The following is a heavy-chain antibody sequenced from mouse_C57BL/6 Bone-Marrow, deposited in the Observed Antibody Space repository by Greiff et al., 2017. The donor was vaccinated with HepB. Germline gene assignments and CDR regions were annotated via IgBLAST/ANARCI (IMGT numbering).Heavy chain of an antibody. Sequence: EVQRVESGGGLVQPKGSLKLSCAASGFTFNTYAMHWVRQAPGKGLEWVARIRSKSSNYATYYADSVKDRFTISRDDSQSMLYLQMNNLKTEDTAMYYCVRDRGYYGIYWYFDVWGTGTTVTVSS. J-gene: IGHJ1*03. D-gene: IGHD1-1*01. V-gene: IGHV10-3*01. CDR2: IRSKSSNYAT. CDR3: VRDRGYYGIYWYFDV. CDR1: GFTFNTYA.